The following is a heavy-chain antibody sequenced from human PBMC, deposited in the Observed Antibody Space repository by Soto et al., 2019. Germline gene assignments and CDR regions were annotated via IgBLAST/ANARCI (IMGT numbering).Heavy chain of an antibody. CDR1: GFTFTNYW. V-gene: IGHV5-51*01. CDR3: AKLTHYYDSSGSGY. CDR2: IYPGDSET. D-gene: IGHD3-22*01. Sequence: LGESLKISCRGSGFTFTNYWIAWVRQMPGKGLEWMGIIYPGDSETSYSPSFQGQVIISADKSINTAYLQWSSLRAEDTAVYYCAKLTHYYDSSGSGYWGQGTLVTVSS. J-gene: IGHJ4*02.